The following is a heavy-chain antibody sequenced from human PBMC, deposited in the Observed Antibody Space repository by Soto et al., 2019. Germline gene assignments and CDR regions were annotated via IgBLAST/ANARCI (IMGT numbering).Heavy chain of an antibody. D-gene: IGHD3-3*01. CDR2: IYPGDSDT. CDR3: ARGAFGVVTKMDV. CDR1: GYSFTSYW. J-gene: IGHJ6*02. V-gene: IGHV5-51*01. Sequence: PGESLKISCKGSGYSFTSYWIGWVRQMRGKGLELMGIIYPGDSDTRYSPSFQCQVTISADKSISTAYLQWSRLKASDTAMYYCARGAFGVVTKMDVWGQGTTVTVSS.